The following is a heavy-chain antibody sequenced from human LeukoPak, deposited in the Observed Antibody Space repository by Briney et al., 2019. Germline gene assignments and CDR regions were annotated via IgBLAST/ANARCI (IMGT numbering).Heavy chain of an antibody. V-gene: IGHV4-59*12. CDR3: ARRGSTMTFDY. Sequence: PSETLSLTCTVSGGSISSYYWSWIRQPPGKGLEWIGYIYHSGSTYYNPSLKSRVTISVDRSKNQFSLKLSSVTAADTAVYYCARRGSTMTFDYWGQGTLVTVSS. D-gene: IGHD3-22*01. CDR2: IYHSGST. CDR1: GGSISSYY. J-gene: IGHJ4*02.